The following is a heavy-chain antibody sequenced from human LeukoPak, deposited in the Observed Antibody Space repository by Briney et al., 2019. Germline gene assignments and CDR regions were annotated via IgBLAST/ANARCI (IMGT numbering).Heavy chain of an antibody. CDR2: IYHNGNS. CDR1: GDSFNEYY. Sequence: PSETLSLTCSVFGDSFNEYYWNWVRQPPGKGLQWIGYIYHNGNSNYNPSLKGRLTISVDTAKNQFSLKLTSVTAADTAVYYCARDGGLQSHFDYWGQGALVTVSS. V-gene: IGHV4-59*01. D-gene: IGHD5-24*01. J-gene: IGHJ4*02. CDR3: ARDGGLQSHFDY.